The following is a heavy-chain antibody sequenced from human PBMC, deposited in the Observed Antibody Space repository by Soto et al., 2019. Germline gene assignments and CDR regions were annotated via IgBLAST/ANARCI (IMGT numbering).Heavy chain of an antibody. CDR2: VNHSGRT. CDR1: GGSFSGYY. V-gene: IGHV4-34*01. Sequence: PSETLSLTRAVYGGSFSGYYWSWIRQPPGKGLEWMGEVNHSGRTNYNPSLKSRVTISVDTSKNQFSLQLSSVTAADTAVYYCARGRVGLAVTGRINWFDPWGQGTLVTVS. J-gene: IGHJ5*02. CDR3: ARGRVGLAVTGRINWFDP. D-gene: IGHD6-19*01.